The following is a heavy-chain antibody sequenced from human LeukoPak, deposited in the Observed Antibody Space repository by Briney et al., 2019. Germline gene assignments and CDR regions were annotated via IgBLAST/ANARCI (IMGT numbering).Heavy chain of an antibody. CDR3: ARQITSAGTAGFDF. D-gene: IGHD6-13*01. V-gene: IGHV4-4*07. Sequence: SETLSLTCTVSGGSISSYYWSWIRQPAGKGLEWIGRIYSTGSTNYNPSLKSRVTMSVDTSKNQFSLRLRSVTAADTAVYYCARQITSAGTAGFDFWGQGALVTVSS. J-gene: IGHJ4*02. CDR2: IYSTGST. CDR1: GGSISSYY.